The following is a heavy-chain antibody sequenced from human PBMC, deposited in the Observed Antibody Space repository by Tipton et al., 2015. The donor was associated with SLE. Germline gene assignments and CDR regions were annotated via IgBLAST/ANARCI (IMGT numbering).Heavy chain of an antibody. J-gene: IGHJ4*02. Sequence: SLRLSCVASGFTTDAYGMHWVRQAPGKGLEWVSGVLWKSNNIGYADAVEGRFTISKDNAKNSLYLQMNSLRVEDTALYYCARDMSRQTGTWSTNYFDYWGQGTLVTVSS. CDR1: GFTTDAYG. D-gene: IGHD1-14*01. V-gene: IGHV3-9*02. CDR3: ARDMSRQTGTWSTNYFDY. CDR2: VLWKSNNI.